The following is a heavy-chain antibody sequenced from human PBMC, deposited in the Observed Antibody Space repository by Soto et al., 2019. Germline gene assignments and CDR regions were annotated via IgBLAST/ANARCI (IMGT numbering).Heavy chain of an antibody. J-gene: IGHJ3*02. Sequence: EVQLLESGGGLVQPRGSLRLSCAASGLTFSSYAMTWVRQAPGKGLEWVSAISGSGYSTDYADSVKGRFTISRDNSKNTLYLQMNSLRVEDTAVYYCAKDMLSAAASDAFDIWGQGTMVTVSS. CDR3: AKDMLSAAASDAFDI. D-gene: IGHD2-2*01. CDR2: ISGSGYST. V-gene: IGHV3-23*01. CDR1: GLTFSSYA.